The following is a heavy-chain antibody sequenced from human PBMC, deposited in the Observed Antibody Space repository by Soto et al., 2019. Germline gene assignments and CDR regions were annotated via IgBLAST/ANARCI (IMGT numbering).Heavy chain of an antibody. D-gene: IGHD1-26*01. CDR3: ARDPRLIEWGNYSFSDYYYGMDV. CDR2: ISAYNGNT. J-gene: IGHJ6*02. V-gene: IGHV1-18*01. Sequence: ASVKVSCKASGYTFTSYGISWVRQAPGQGLEWMGWISAYNGNTNYAQKLQGRVTMTTDTSTSTAYMELRSLRSDDTAVYYCARDPRLIEWGNYSFSDYYYGMDVWGQGTTVTVSS. CDR1: GYTFTSYG.